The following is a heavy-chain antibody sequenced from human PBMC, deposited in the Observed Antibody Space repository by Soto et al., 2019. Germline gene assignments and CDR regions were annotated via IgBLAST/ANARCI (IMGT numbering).Heavy chain of an antibody. D-gene: IGHD6-13*01. CDR2: ISGSGGST. CDR3: AKARIAAAGRGYYYGMDV. V-gene: IGHV3-23*01. J-gene: IGHJ6*02. Sequence: EVQLLESGGGLVQPGGSLRLSCAASGFTFSSYAMSWVRQAPGKGLEWVSAISGSGGSTYYADSMKGRFTISRDNSKNTLYLQMNSLRAEDTAVYYCAKARIAAAGRGYYYGMDVWGQGTTVTVSS. CDR1: GFTFSSYA.